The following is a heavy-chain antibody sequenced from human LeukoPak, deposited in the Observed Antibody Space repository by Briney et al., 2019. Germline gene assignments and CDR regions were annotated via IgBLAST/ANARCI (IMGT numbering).Heavy chain of an antibody. Sequence: ASVKVSCKASGYTFTSYAMHWVRQAPGQRLEWMGGITAGNGNTKYSQKFQGRVTVTRDTSASIAYMELSSLRSEDTAVYYCARSWGVATSFDYWGQGTLVTVSS. V-gene: IGHV1-3*01. J-gene: IGHJ4*02. CDR3: ARSWGVATSFDY. CDR2: ITAGNGNT. D-gene: IGHD3-10*01. CDR1: GYTFTSYA.